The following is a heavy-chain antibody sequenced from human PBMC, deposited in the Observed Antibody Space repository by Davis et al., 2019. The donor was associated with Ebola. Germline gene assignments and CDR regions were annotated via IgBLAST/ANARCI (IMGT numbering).Heavy chain of an antibody. J-gene: IGHJ6*02. CDR3: ARDQFVSWFGELLTHYYYYGMDV. CDR1: EFSFGTYT. CDR2: ISSFSNTI. V-gene: IGHV3-48*04. Sequence: GESLKISCAASEFSFGTYTMNWVRQAPGKGLEWISSISSFSNTIYYSDSVKGRFTISRDNAENTLYLQMNSLRAEDTAVYYCARDQFVSWFGELLTHYYYYGMDVWGQGTTVTVSS. D-gene: IGHD3-10*01.